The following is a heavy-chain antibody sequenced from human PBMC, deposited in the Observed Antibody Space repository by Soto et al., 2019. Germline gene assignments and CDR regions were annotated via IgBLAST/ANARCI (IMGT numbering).Heavy chain of an antibody. J-gene: IGHJ4*02. V-gene: IGHV3-23*01. CDR3: ARTTTTKSRDY. D-gene: IGHD4-17*01. CDR1: GFTFSSYD. Sequence: EVQLLDSGGGLVQPGGSLGLSGAASGFTFSSYDMSWVRQAPGKGLEYVSSISVTGSGAYYADSVKGRFTISRDNSKNTLYLQMNSLRVEDTAVYYCARTTTTKSRDYWGQGTLVSVSS. CDR2: ISVTGSGA.